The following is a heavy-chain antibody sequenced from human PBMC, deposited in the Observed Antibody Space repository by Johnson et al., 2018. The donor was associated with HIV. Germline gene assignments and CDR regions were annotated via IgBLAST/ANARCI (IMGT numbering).Heavy chain of an antibody. CDR3: TTDQVGRNYGGKYHI. Sequence: VQLVEYGGGLEQPGGSLRLSCAASGITFSSYAMSWVRQAPGKGLEWVGRIKSKTDGGTTDYAAPVKGRFTISRDDSKNTLYLQMNSLKSEDTAVYYCTTDQVGRNYGGKYHIWGQGTMVTVSS. CDR2: IKSKTDGGTT. V-gene: IGHV3-15*01. CDR1: GITFSSYA. D-gene: IGHD1-7*01. J-gene: IGHJ3*02.